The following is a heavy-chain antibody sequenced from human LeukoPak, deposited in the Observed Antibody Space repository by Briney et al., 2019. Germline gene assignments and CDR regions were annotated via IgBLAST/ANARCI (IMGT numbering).Heavy chain of an antibody. D-gene: IGHD2-15*01. CDR1: GFTFSSYA. CDR3: AKGPLAALGDY. V-gene: IGHV3-23*01. J-gene: IGHJ4*02. CDR2: ISGSGGST. Sequence: GGSLRLSCAASGFTFSSYAMNWVRQAPGKGLEWVSAISGSGGSTYYADSVKGRFTISRDNSKNTLYLQMNSLRAVDTAVYYCAKGPLAALGDYWGQGTLVTVSS.